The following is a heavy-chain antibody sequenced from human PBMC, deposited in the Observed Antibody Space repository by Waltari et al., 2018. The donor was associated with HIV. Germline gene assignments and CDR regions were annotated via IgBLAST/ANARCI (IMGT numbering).Heavy chain of an antibody. Sequence: EVQVVESGGGLVQPGGSLRLSCAASGFTFSRYETNWVRQAPGKGLEWVSYISSSGSTIYFADSVKGRFTMSRDNAKNSLYLRMNSLRAEDTAVYYCARAFMIRGTGAFDIWGQGTMVTVSS. D-gene: IGHD3-10*01. CDR1: GFTFSRYE. J-gene: IGHJ3*02. CDR3: ARAFMIRGTGAFDI. V-gene: IGHV3-48*03. CDR2: ISSSGSTI.